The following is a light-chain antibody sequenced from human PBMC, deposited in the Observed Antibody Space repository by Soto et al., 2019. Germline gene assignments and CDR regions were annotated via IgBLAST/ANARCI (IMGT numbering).Light chain of an antibody. V-gene: IGLV2-14*01. CDR1: RSDVGGYNY. CDR3: SSYAGSSTPYV. J-gene: IGLJ1*01. CDR2: EVT. Sequence: QSALTQPASVSGSPGQSITISYTGTRSDVGGYNYVSWYQQFPGKAPKLMIYEVTNRPSGVSNRFSGSKSGNTASLIISGLQTEDEADYYCSSYAGSSTPYVFGTGTKLTVL.